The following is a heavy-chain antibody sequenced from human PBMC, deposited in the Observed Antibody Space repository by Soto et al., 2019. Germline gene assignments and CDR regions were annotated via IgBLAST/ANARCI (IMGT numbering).Heavy chain of an antibody. D-gene: IGHD3-10*01. V-gene: IGHV4-59*12. CDR1: GGSISSYY. CDR3: ARGRHGSGSYRYYYYYYYMDV. J-gene: IGHJ6*03. CDR2: INYSGST. Sequence: SETLSLTCTVSGGSISSYYWSWIRQPPGKGLEWFGEINYSGSTNYNPSLKSRITISVDTSKNQFSLKLSSVTAADTAVYYCARGRHGSGSYRYYYYYYYMDVWGKGTTVTVSS.